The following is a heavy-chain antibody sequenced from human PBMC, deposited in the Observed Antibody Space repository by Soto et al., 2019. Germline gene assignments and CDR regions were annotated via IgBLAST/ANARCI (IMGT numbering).Heavy chain of an antibody. J-gene: IGHJ4*02. Sequence: SETLSLTCTVSGYSISSGYYWGWIRQPPGKGLEWIGSIYHSGSTYYNPSLKSRVTISVDTSKNQFSLKLSSVTAADTAVYYCARDQFVVTTVTKTLFDYWGQGTLVTVSS. CDR3: ARDQFVVTTVTKTLFDY. CDR1: GYSISSGYY. CDR2: IYHSGST. V-gene: IGHV4-38-2*02. D-gene: IGHD4-17*01.